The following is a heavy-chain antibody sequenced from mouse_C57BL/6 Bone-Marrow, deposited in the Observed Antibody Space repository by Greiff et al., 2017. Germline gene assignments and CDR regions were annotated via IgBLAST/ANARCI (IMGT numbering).Heavy chain of an antibody. Sequence: EVKLVESGGGLVKPGGSLKLSCAASGFTFSSYAMSWVRQTPDKRLEWVATISDGGSYTYYPDNVKGRFTISRDNAKNNLYLQMSHLKSEDTAMYYCAGYGSFSYYFDYWGQGTTLTVSS. CDR2: ISDGGSYT. D-gene: IGHD1-1*01. CDR1: GFTFSSYA. J-gene: IGHJ2*01. V-gene: IGHV5-4*03. CDR3: AGYGSFSYYFDY.